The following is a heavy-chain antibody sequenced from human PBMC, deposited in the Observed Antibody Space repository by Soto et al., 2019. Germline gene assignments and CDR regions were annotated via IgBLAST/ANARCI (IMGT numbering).Heavy chain of an antibody. D-gene: IGHD3-3*01. J-gene: IGHJ4*02. CDR2: IYNSGTT. V-gene: IGHV4-31*03. Sequence: QVQLQESGPGLVRPSQTLSLTCTVSGDSIRSGTYSWTWIRQHPGTGLEWIVVIYNSGTTYYNPSLNRRVNISSDTSKNQFSLKMSSVTAADTAIYYCARDSSWRGYCDLGGQGTLVTVSS. CDR1: GDSIRSGTYS. CDR3: ARDSSWRGYCDL.